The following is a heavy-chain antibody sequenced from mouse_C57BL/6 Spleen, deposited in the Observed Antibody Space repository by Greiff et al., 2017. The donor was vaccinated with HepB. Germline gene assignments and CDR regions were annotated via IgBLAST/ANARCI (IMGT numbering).Heavy chain of an antibody. D-gene: IGHD1-1*01. CDR2: ISSGSSTI. V-gene: IGHV5-17*01. CDR1: GFTFSDYG. J-gene: IGHJ3*01. CDR3: ARSFDYYVSSGFAY. Sequence: EVQLQESGGGLVKPGGSLKLSCAASGFTFSDYGMHWVRQAPEQGLEWVAYISSGSSTIYYAETVKGRFTISSYNAKNTLFLQMTSLRSVDTAMYYCARSFDYYVSSGFAYWGQGTLVTVSA.